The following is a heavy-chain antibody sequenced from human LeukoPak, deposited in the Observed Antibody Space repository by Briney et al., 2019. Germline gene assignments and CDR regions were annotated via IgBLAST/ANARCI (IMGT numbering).Heavy chain of an antibody. CDR2: INTDGSVT. CDR3: AHVKARSGSTFDI. Sequence: GGSLRLSCAVSGFTFSDYWMHWVRQASGKGLVWISRINTDGSVTDYADSVKGRFTISRDNAKNSLYLQMNSLRAEDTAVYYCAHVKARSGSTFDIWGQGTMVTVSS. J-gene: IGHJ3*02. D-gene: IGHD3-10*01. CDR1: GFTFSDYW. V-gene: IGHV3-74*01.